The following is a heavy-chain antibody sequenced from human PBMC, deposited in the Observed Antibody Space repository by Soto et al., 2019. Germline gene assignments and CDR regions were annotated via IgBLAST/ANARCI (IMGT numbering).Heavy chain of an antibody. CDR1: GFTFSSYA. D-gene: IGHD3-3*01. V-gene: IGHV3-23*01. CDR2: ISGSGGST. Sequence: EVQLLESGGGLVQPGGSLRLSCAASGFTFSSYAMSWVRQAPGKGLEWVSAISGSGGSTYYADSVKGRFTISRDNSKNTLYLQMNSLRAEDTVVYYCAFGVVILSGIPNYFDYWGQGTLVTVSS. J-gene: IGHJ4*02. CDR3: AFGVVILSGIPNYFDY.